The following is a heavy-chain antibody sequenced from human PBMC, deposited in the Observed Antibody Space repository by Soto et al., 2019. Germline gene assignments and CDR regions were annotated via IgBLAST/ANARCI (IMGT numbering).Heavy chain of an antibody. D-gene: IGHD3-22*01. CDR1: GYTFTSYA. Sequence: GASVKVSCKACGYTFTSYAMHWVRQAPGQRLEWMGWINAGNGNTKYSQKFQGRVTITRDTSASTAYMELSSLRSEDTAVYYCASGTDSSGYPDYWGQGTLVTVSS. CDR3: ASGTDSSGYPDY. J-gene: IGHJ4*02. CDR2: INAGNGNT. V-gene: IGHV1-3*01.